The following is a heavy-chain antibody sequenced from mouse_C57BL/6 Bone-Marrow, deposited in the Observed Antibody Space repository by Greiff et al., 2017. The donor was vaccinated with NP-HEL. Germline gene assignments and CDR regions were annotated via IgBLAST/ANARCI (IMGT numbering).Heavy chain of an antibody. CDR3: ARDGQSYAMDY. V-gene: IGHV7-1*01. J-gene: IGHJ4*01. CDR2: SRNKANDYTT. CDR1: GFTFSDFY. Sequence: EVKLVESGGGLVQSGRSLRLSCATSGFTFSDFYMEWVRQAPGKGLEWIAASRNKANDYTTEYSASVKGRFIVSRDTCQSILYLQMNALRAEDTAIYYCARDGQSYAMDYWGQGTSVTVSS.